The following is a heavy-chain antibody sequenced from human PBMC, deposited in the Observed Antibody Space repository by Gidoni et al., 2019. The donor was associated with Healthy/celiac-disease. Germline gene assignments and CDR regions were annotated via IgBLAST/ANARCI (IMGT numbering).Heavy chain of an antibody. CDR3: ARGQWLVPKD. CDR1: GGSFSGYY. CDR2: INHSGST. J-gene: IGHJ4*02. D-gene: IGHD6-19*01. Sequence: QVQQQQWGAGLLKPSETLSLTCAVSGGSFSGYYWSWIRQPPGKGLEWIGEINHSGSTNYNPSLKSRVTISVDTSKNQFSLKLSSVTAADTAVYYCARGQWLVPKDWGQGTLVTVSS. V-gene: IGHV4-34*01.